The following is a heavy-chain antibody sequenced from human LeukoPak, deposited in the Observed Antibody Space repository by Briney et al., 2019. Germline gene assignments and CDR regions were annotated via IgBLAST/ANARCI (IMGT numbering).Heavy chain of an antibody. CDR1: GFTFSSYA. CDR2: ISYDGSNK. D-gene: IGHD3-16*01. V-gene: IGHV3-30-3*01. CDR3: ARDRGGSSGAFDI. Sequence: GRSLRLSCAASGFTFSSYAMHWVRQAPGKGMEWVAVISYDGSNKYYADSVKGRFTISRDNSKNTLYLQMNSLRAEDTAVYYCARDRGGSSGAFDIWGQGTMVTVSS. J-gene: IGHJ3*02.